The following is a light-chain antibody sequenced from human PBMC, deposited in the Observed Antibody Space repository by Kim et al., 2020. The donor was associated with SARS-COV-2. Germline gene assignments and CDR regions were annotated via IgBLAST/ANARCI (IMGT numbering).Light chain of an antibody. CDR1: SLRSYY. Sequence: SSELTQDPAVSVALGQTVRITCQGDSLRSYYATWYQQKPGQAPVLVLYGKNNRPSGIPDRFSGSSSGNTASLTITGTQAGDEADYYCNSRDSNDNGVFGGGTQLTVL. V-gene: IGLV3-19*01. CDR3: NSRDSNDNGV. CDR2: GKN. J-gene: IGLJ2*01.